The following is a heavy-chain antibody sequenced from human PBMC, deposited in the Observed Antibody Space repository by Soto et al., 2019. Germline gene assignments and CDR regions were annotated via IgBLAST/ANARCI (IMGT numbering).Heavy chain of an antibody. V-gene: IGHV3-30*18. CDR2: ISYDGSNK. D-gene: IGHD4-17*01. J-gene: IGHJ4*02. CDR1: GFTFSSYG. Sequence: GGSLRLSCAASGFTFSSYGMHWVRQAPGKGLEWVAVISYDGSNKYYADSVKGRFTISRDNSKNTLYLQMNSLRAEDTAVYYCAKATVTTVLGYWGQGTLVTVSS. CDR3: AKATVTTVLGY.